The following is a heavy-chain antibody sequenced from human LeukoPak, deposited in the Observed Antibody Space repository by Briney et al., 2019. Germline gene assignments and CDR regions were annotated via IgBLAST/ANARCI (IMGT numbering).Heavy chain of an antibody. CDR3: ARHVGATRDLDP. CDR2: INPDSGVT. J-gene: IGHJ5*02. CDR1: GYPFTGYY. D-gene: IGHD1-26*01. Sequence: ASVKVSCRASGYPFTGYYIHWVRQAPGQGLEWMGWINPDSGVTDSSQQFQARVTMTRDTSINTAYMELNRLRFDDTALYYCARHVGATRDLDPWGQGTLVTVSS. V-gene: IGHV1-2*02.